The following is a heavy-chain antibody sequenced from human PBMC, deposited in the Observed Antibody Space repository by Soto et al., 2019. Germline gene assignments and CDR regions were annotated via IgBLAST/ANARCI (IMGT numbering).Heavy chain of an antibody. CDR2: INHSGST. V-gene: IGHV4-34*01. CDR3: ARGGPDYYGSASYSRKYNWFDP. CDR1: GGSFSGYY. D-gene: IGHD3-10*01. J-gene: IGHJ5*02. Sequence: SETLSLTCAVYGGSFSGYYWSWSRRPPGKGLEWIGEINHSGSTNYNPSLKSRVTISVDTSKNQFSLKLSSVPAADTAVYYCARGGPDYYGSASYSRKYNWFDPWGQGTLVTVSS.